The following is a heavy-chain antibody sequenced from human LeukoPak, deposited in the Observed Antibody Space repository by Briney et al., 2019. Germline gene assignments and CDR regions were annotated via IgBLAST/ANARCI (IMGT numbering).Heavy chain of an antibody. CDR2: ISGDGGSR. CDR1: GFTFSTYA. D-gene: IGHD3-3*01. J-gene: IGHJ6*02. V-gene: IGHV3-23*01. Sequence: GGSLRLSCAASGFTFSTYAMSWVRQAPGKGLEWVSAISGDGGSRYYADSVKGRFTISRDKPKNTLYLQMNSLRTEDTAVYYCAAAYFGVDQYYYGMDVWGQGTTVTVSS. CDR3: AAAYFGVDQYYYGMDV.